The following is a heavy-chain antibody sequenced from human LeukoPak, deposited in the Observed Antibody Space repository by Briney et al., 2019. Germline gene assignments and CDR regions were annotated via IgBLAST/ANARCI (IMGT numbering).Heavy chain of an antibody. CDR1: GFTFSSYD. D-gene: IGHD3-22*01. Sequence: PGGSLRLSCAASGFTFSSYDMHWVRQAPGKGLEWVAVIRYDGSKKYHADSVKGRFTISRDNSKSTLYLQLSSLRAEDTAVYFCARRDYYDSSGSLTYHYYGMDVWGQGTTVTVSS. J-gene: IGHJ6*02. CDR3: ARRDYYDSSGSLTYHYYGMDV. CDR2: IRYDGSKK. V-gene: IGHV3-33*01.